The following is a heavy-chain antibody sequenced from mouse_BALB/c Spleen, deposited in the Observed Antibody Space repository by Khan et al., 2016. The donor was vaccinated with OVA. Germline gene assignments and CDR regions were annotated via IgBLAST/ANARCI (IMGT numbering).Heavy chain of an antibody. CDR3: TRGGGEARFAY. D-gene: IGHD1-1*01. Sequence: QVQLQQSGAELVRPGVSVKISCKASGYTFTDFTMHWVKQSHAKSLEWIGVVSTYYGDATYNQKFKGKATMTVDKSSSTAYMELARLTSEDSAIYYCTRGGGEARFAYWGQGTLVTVSA. CDR1: GYTFTDFT. V-gene: IGHV1S137*01. J-gene: IGHJ3*01. CDR2: VSTYYGDA.